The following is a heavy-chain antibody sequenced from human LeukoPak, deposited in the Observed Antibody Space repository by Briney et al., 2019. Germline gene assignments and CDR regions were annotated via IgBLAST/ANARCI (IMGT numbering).Heavy chain of an antibody. J-gene: IGHJ4*02. CDR1: GFIFREYA. D-gene: IGHD5-18*01. V-gene: IGHV3-23*01. Sequence: GGSLRLSCAASGFIFREYAMTWVRQAPGKGLEWVSSITASDYTTYADSVKGRFTISRDNSRNTVYLQINSLRAEDTAVYYCGKTTVGYSSGQKPAWPVDYWGQGTLVTVSS. CDR3: GKTTVGYSSGQKPAWPVDY. CDR2: ITASDYTT.